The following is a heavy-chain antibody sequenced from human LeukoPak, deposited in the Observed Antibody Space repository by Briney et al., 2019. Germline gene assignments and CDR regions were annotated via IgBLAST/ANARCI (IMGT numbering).Heavy chain of an antibody. D-gene: IGHD5-24*01. CDR2: IYYTGST. CDR3: ARHGPRRDGYNYDY. V-gene: IGHV4-59*08. CDR1: GASIRRYY. J-gene: IGHJ4*02. Sequence: PSETLSLTCTVSGASIRRYYWSWIRQPPGKGLESIGYIYYTGSTNYNYTPTLKSRVTISVDTSKNQFSLKLSSVTAADTAVYYCARHGPRRDGYNYDYWGPGTLVTVSS.